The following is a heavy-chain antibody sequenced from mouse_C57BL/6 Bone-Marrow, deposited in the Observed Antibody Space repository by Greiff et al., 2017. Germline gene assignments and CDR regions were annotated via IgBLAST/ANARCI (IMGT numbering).Heavy chain of an antibody. D-gene: IGHD1-1*01. J-gene: IGHJ2*01. CDR3: TSSSPFDY. Sequence: EVQGVESGAELVRPGASVKLSCTASGFNIKDDYMHWVKQRPEQGLEWIGWIDPENGDTEYASKFQGKATITADTSSNTAYLQLSSLTSEDTAVYYCTSSSPFDYWGQGTTLTVSS. CDR2: IDPENGDT. CDR1: GFNIKDDY. V-gene: IGHV14-4*01.